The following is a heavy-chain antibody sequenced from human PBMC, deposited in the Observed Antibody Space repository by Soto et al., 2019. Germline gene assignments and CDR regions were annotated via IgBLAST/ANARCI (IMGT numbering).Heavy chain of an antibody. CDR3: ARVPSP. J-gene: IGHJ5*02. CDR2: IYHSGRT. CDR1: GGSFSSGGYS. V-gene: IGHV4-30-2*01. Sequence: SETLSLTCALSGGSFSSGGYSWTWIRQPPGKGLEWIGSIYHSGRTYYNPSLKSRVTISVDRSKNQFSLKLSSVTAADTAVYYCARVPSPWGQGTLVTVSS.